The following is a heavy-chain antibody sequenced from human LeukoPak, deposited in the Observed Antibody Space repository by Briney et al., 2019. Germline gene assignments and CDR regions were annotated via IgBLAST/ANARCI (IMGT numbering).Heavy chain of an antibody. V-gene: IGHV3-7*01. Sequence: GGSLRLSCAASGFTFSSYWMSWVRQAPGKGLGWVANIKQDGSEKYYVDSVKGRFTISRDNAKNSLYLQMNSLRAEDTAVYYCARGPGGAARKPNWFDPWGQGTLVTVSS. J-gene: IGHJ5*02. CDR2: IKQDGSEK. CDR1: GFTFSSYW. CDR3: ARGPGGAARKPNWFDP. D-gene: IGHD6-6*01.